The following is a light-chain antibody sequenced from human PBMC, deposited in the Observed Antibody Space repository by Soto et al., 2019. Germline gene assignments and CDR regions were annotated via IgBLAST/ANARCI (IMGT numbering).Light chain of an antibody. CDR1: SSDVGGYKY. CDR2: DVS. V-gene: IGLV2-14*03. J-gene: IGLJ2*01. CDR3: SSYTIGNHVV. Sequence: QSALTQPASVSGSPGQSITISCTGTSSDVGGYKYVSWYQHHPGKAPKLMIYDVSNRPSGVSNRFSGSKSGNTASLTISGLEAEDEAGYYCSSYTIGNHVVFGGGPKLTVL.